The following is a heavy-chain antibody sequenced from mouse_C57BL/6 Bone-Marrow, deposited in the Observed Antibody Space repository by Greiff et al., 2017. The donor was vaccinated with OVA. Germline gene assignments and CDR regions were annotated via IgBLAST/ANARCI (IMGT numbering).Heavy chain of an antibody. CDR1: GFTFSDFY. D-gene: IGHD4-1*01. V-gene: IGHV7-1*01. CDR2: SRNKANDYTT. CDR3: ARGPGTYFDY. Sequence: EVQRVESGGGLVQSGRSLRLSCATSGFTFSDFYMEWVRQAPGKGLEWIAASRNKANDYTTEYSVTVKGRFLVSRDTSQSILYLQMNSLRAEDTAIYYCARGPGTYFDYWGQGTALTVSS. J-gene: IGHJ2*01.